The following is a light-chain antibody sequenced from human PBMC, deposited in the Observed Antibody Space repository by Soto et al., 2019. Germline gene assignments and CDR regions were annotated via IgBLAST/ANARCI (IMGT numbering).Light chain of an antibody. CDR3: KQYGSSPWT. V-gene: IGKV3-20*01. CDR2: GAS. CDR1: QNIGTY. Sequence: EIVLTQSPATLSLSAGERATLSCRASQNIGTYLDWYQQKPGQAPRLLMYGASSRATGIPDRFSGSGSGTDFTLTIRIAEPEDFAVYYCKQYGSSPWTFGQGTKVDI. J-gene: IGKJ1*01.